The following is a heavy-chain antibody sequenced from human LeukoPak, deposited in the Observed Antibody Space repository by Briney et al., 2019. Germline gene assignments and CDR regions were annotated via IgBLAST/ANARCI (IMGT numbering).Heavy chain of an antibody. J-gene: IGHJ4*02. CDR2: ISAGRGYI. V-gene: IGHV3-21*04. CDR1: GFTFSRYR. CDR3: AKEPAYYDILTGYFGSFDY. D-gene: IGHD3-9*01. Sequence: PGGSLRLSCAASGFTFSRYRMNWVRQAPGKGLEWVSSISAGRGYIYYSSSVRGRVTISRDNTKGSLYLQINSLRAEDTAVYYCAKEPAYYDILTGYFGSFDYWGQGTLVTVSS.